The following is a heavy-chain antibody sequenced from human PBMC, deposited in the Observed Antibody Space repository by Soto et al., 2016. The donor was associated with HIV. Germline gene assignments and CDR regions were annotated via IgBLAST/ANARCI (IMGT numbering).Heavy chain of an antibody. J-gene: IGHJ4*02. CDR1: GFTFSSYG. CDR2: IWYDGSNK. D-gene: IGHD3-22*01. CDR3: ARGHYYYDTNYFDY. Sequence: VQLVESGGGVVQPGRSLRLSCAASGFTFSSYGMHWVRQAPGKGLEWVAVIWYDGSNKYYADSVKGRFTISRDNSNNTLYVHINSLRPEDTAVYYCARGHYYYDTNYFDYWAREPWYTVSS. V-gene: IGHV3-30*19.